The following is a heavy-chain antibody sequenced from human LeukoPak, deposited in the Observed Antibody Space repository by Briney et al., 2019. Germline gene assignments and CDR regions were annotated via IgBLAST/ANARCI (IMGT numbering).Heavy chain of an antibody. D-gene: IGHD1-1*01. J-gene: IGHJ4*02. Sequence: SETLSLTCTVSGGSISGSSYYWGWIRQPPGKGLEWIGSIYYSGSTYYNPSLKSRVTISVDTSKNQFSLKLSSVTAADTAVYYCARHVANSIDYWGQGTLVTVSS. CDR3: ARHVANSIDY. CDR1: GGSISGSSYY. CDR2: IYYSGST. V-gene: IGHV4-39*01.